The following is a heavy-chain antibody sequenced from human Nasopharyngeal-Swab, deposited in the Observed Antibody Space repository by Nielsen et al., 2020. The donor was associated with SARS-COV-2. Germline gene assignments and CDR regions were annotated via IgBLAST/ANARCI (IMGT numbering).Heavy chain of an antibody. D-gene: IGHD1-20*01. CDR1: GFTFGNYW. J-gene: IGHJ4*02. CDR3: ARLPRNNWRLDS. Sequence: GGSLRLSCAASGFTFGNYWMSWVRQAPGKRLEWVANINEDGSEKDYVDSVKGRFTISRDNAKNSLYLQMNSLRVEDTAVYFCARLPRNNWRLDSWGQGILVTVSS. V-gene: IGHV3-7*03. CDR2: INEDGSEK.